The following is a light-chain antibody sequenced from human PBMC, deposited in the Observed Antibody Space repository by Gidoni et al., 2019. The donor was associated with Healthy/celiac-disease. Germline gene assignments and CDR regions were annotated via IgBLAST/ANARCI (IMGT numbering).Light chain of an antibody. CDR2: GAS. Sequence: EILMTQSPSTLSVSPGERATLSCRASQSVSSNLAWYQQKPGQAPRHLIYGASTRATGIPARFSGSGSGTEFTLTISSLQSEDFAVYYCQQYNNWPPRATFGQGTRLEIK. CDR1: QSVSSN. J-gene: IGKJ5*01. CDR3: QQYNNWPPRAT. V-gene: IGKV3-15*01.